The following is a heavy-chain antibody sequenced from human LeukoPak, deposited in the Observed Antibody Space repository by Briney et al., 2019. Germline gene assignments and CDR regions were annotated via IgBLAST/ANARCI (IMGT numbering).Heavy chain of an antibody. Sequence: PSETLSLTCTVSGGSISSYYWSWIRQLAGKGLEWIGRIYTSGSTNYNPSLKSRVTMSVDTSKNQFPLKLSSVTAADTAVYYCARSRYYYDSSGYYTRFDYWGQGTLVTVSS. J-gene: IGHJ4*02. CDR1: GGSISSYY. CDR3: ARSRYYYDSSGYYTRFDY. CDR2: IYTSGST. V-gene: IGHV4-4*07. D-gene: IGHD3-22*01.